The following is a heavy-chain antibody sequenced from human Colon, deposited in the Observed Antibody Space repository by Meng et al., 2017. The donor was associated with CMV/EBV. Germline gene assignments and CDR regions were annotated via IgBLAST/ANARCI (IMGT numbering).Heavy chain of an antibody. Sequence: GESLKTSCAASGISLSNYVMSWVRQAPGKGLEWVSRISGSGYSADYADSVKGRFTISRDNSKNTLFLQLNSLRVEDTAVYYCAKGLSASQYYFDSWGQGTLVTVSS. V-gene: IGHV3-23*01. D-gene: IGHD3-16*01. CDR1: GISLSNYV. CDR2: ISGSGYSA. J-gene: IGHJ4*02. CDR3: AKGLSASQYYFDS.